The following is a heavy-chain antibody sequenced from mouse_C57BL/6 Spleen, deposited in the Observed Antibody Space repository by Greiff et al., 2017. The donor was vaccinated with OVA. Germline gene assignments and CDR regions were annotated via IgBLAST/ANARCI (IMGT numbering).Heavy chain of an antibody. CDR1: GYAFSSSW. V-gene: IGHV1-82*01. J-gene: IGHJ4*01. CDR3: ARSGGYDGDAMDY. Sequence: QVQLQQSGPELVKPGASVKISCKASGYAFSSSWMNWVKQRPGKGLEWIGRIYPGDGDTNYNGKFKGKATLTADKSSSTAYMQLSSLTSEDSAVYFCARSGGYDGDAMDYWGQGTSVTVSS. D-gene: IGHD2-2*01. CDR2: IYPGDGDT.